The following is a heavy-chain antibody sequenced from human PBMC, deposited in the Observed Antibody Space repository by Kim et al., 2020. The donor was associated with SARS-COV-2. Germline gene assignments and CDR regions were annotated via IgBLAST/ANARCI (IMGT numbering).Heavy chain of an antibody. Sequence: SETLSLTCAVYGGSFSGYYWSWIRQPPGKGLEWIGEINHSGSTNYNPSLKSRVTISVDTSKNQFSLKLSSVTAADTAVYYCARSPATISAAGTRWFDPWGQGTLVTVSS. J-gene: IGHJ5*02. CDR1: GGSFSGYY. V-gene: IGHV4-34*01. CDR2: INHSGST. CDR3: ARSPATISAAGTRWFDP. D-gene: IGHD6-13*01.